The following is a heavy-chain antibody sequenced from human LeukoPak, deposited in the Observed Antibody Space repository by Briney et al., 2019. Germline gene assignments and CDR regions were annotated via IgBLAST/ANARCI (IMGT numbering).Heavy chain of an antibody. D-gene: IGHD6-13*01. Sequence: PGGSLRLSCAASGFTFSSYGMHWVGHAPGKGLEWVAVIWYDGSNKYYADSVKGRFTISRDNSENTLYLQMNSLRAEDTALYYCARDGETTGSISSWFDYWGQGTLVTVSS. J-gene: IGHJ4*02. CDR2: IWYDGSNK. V-gene: IGHV3-33*01. CDR1: GFTFSSYG. CDR3: ARDGETTGSISSWFDY.